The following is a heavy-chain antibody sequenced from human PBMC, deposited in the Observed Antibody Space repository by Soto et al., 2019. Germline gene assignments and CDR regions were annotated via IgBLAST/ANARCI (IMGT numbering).Heavy chain of an antibody. D-gene: IGHD3-9*01. CDR1: GFSLSTSGVG. CDR2: IYWDDSK. Sequence: QITLKESGPTLVRPTQTLTLTCAFSGFSLSTSGVGGGWIRQPPGKALEWLAGIYWDDSKHYSPSLRSRLTITKDTSKNQVVLTMTNMDPMDTGTYYCAHKGPEDWPLDYWGQGTLVTVSS. CDR3: AHKGPEDWPLDY. J-gene: IGHJ4*02. V-gene: IGHV2-5*02.